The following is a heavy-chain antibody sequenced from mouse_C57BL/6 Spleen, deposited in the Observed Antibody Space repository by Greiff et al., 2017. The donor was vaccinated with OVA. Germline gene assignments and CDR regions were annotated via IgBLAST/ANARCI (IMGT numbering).Heavy chain of an antibody. J-gene: IGHJ1*03. D-gene: IGHD1-1*01. CDR2: ISSGGSYT. CDR1: GFTFSSYG. V-gene: IGHV5-6*01. Sequence: EVKLVESGGDLVKPAGSLKLSCAASGFTFSSYGMSWVRQTPDKRLEWVATISSGGSYTYYPDSVKGRFTISRDNAKNTLYLQMSSLKSEDTAMYYCARLDYYGSSYWYFDVWGTGTTVTVSS. CDR3: ARLDYYGSSYWYFDV.